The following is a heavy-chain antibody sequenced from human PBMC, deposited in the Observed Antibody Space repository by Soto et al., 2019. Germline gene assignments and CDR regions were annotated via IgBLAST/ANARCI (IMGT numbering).Heavy chain of an antibody. CDR2: ISYDGSDK. V-gene: IGHV3-30-3*01. D-gene: IGHD3-22*01. CDR3: ARDYYKYYDSSGYYRSPAY. J-gene: IGHJ4*02. CDR1: GFTFSSYA. Sequence: GGSLRLSCAASGFTFSSYAMHWVRQTPGKGLEWVALISYDGSDKDYADSVKGRFTISRDNSRNTLFLQMNSLRAEDTAVYYCARDYYKYYDSSGYYRSPAYWGQGTLVTVSS.